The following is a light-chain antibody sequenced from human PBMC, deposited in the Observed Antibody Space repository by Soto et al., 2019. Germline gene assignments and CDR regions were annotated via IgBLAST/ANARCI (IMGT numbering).Light chain of an antibody. CDR3: QQYNNWPPFT. CDR1: QSVSTY. J-gene: IGKJ3*01. Sequence: EIVSTQSPATLSFSPVERATLSCRASQSVSTYLAWYQQRPGQAPRLLIYGASTRATGIPARFSGSGSGTEFTLTISSLQSEDFAVYYCQQYNNWPPFTFGPGTKVDIK. CDR2: GAS. V-gene: IGKV3-15*01.